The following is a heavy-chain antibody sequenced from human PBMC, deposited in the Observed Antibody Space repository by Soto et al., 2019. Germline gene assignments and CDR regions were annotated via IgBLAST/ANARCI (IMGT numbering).Heavy chain of an antibody. CDR2: TYWNDDD. CDR3: AHRPGGSGWRYYFDY. Sequence: SGPTLVNPTQTLTLTCSFSGFSLTSTGVGVGWFRQPPGKALEWLELTYWNDDDRYRSSLRSRLTITKDTSKNQVVLTMTNMDPEDTATYYCAHRPGGSGWRYYFDYWGQGTLVTVSS. D-gene: IGHD6-19*01. J-gene: IGHJ4*02. V-gene: IGHV2-5*01. CDR1: GFSLTSTGVG.